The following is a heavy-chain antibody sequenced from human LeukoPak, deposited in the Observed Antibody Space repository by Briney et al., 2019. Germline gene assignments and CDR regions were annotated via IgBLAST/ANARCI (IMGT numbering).Heavy chain of an antibody. Sequence: SETLSLTCAVYGGSFSGYYWSWIRQPPGKGLEWIGRIYTSGSTNYNPSLKSRVTMSVDTSKNQFSLKLSSVTAADTAVYYCASPPGYWGQGTLVTVPS. J-gene: IGHJ4*02. CDR2: IYTSGST. CDR3: ASPPGY. V-gene: IGHV4-59*10. CDR1: GGSFSGYY.